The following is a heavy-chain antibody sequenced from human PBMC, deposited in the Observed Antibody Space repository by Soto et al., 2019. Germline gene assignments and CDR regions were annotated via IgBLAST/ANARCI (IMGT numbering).Heavy chain of an antibody. J-gene: IGHJ4*02. D-gene: IGHD2-2*01. Sequence: SETLSLTCAVYGGSFSGYYWSWTRQPPGKGLEWIGEITNSGGTNYNPSLKSRVIISVDTSKNQFSLKLTSVTAADTAVYYCARGQPPAYWGQGALVTVPS. CDR3: ARGQPPAY. CDR1: GGSFSGYY. CDR2: ITNSGGT. V-gene: IGHV4-34*01.